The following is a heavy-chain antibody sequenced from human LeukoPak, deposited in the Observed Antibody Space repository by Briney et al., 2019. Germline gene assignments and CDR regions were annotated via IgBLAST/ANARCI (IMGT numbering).Heavy chain of an antibody. V-gene: IGHV3-53*01. CDR2: IYSGGST. CDR3: ARVPMVRGFTWYYFDF. Sequence: PGGSLRLSCAATRFTVSRNFMSWVRQAPGKGLEWVSVIYSGGSTYYADSVKGRFTISRDNSKNTLYLQMNTLRAEDTAVYYCARVPMVRGFTWYYFDFWGQGTLVTVSS. CDR1: RFTVSRNF. J-gene: IGHJ4*02. D-gene: IGHD3-10*01.